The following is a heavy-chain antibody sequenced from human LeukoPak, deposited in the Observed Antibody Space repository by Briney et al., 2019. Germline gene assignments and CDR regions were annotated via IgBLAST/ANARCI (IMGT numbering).Heavy chain of an antibody. CDR1: GFTFSSYW. Sequence: GGSLRLSCAASGFTFSSYWMSWVRQAPGKGLEWVANIKQDGSEKYYVDSVKGRFTISRDNAKNSLYLQMNSLRAEDTAVYYCARDDCSSISCFHNWFDPWGQGTLVTVSS. CDR3: ARDDCSSISCFHNWFDP. V-gene: IGHV3-7*01. CDR2: IKQDGSEK. D-gene: IGHD2-2*01. J-gene: IGHJ5*02.